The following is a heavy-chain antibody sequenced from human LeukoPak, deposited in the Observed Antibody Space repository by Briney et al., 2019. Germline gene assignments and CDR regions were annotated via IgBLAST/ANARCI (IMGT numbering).Heavy chain of an antibody. V-gene: IGHV5-51*01. Sequence: PGESLKISCKGSGYSFTSYWIGWVRQMPGKGLEGMGIIYPGDSDTRYSPSFQGQVTISADKSISTAYLQWSSLKASDTAMYYCASRGRTDIVATMGSFDYWGQGTLVTVSS. D-gene: IGHD5-12*01. CDR2: IYPGDSDT. J-gene: IGHJ4*02. CDR3: ASRGRTDIVATMGSFDY. CDR1: GYSFTSYW.